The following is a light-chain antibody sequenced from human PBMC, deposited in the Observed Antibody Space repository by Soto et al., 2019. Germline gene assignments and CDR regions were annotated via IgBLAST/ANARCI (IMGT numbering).Light chain of an antibody. V-gene: IGKV3-15*01. CDR2: GAS. Sequence: EIVMTQSTATLSVSPGERATLSCRDCESISSNVGWYQQKAGQAPRLLIYGASTRATGVPPRFSGSGSGTEFTLTISSLQSEDFAVYYCQQYNVWSSITFGQGTRLEIK. CDR3: QQYNVWSSIT. CDR1: ESISSN. J-gene: IGKJ5*01.